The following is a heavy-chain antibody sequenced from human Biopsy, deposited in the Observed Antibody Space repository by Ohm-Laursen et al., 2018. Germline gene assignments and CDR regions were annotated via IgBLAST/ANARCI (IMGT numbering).Heavy chain of an antibody. CDR1: GGSVSSNTNY. V-gene: IGHV4-39*01. CDR3: ARHPTGFWFDP. J-gene: IGHJ5*02. Sequence: TLSLTCTVSGGSVSSNTNYWAWIRQPPGKGLEWIGRIFYSGIIYYNPSLKSRVSISVDTSKNQFSLNLNSVTAADTAVYYCARHPTGFWFDPWGQGTLVIVSS. CDR2: IFYSGII.